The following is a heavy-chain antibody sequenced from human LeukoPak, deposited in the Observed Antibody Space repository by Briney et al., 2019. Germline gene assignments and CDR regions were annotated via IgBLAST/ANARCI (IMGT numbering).Heavy chain of an antibody. Sequence: ASVKVSCKASGYTFNSHGITWVRQAPGQGLEWMGWMNPNSGNTGYAPKFQGRVTMTRNTSINTAYMELSSLRSEDTAVYYCARGRGKYSSLDYWGQGTLVTVSS. CDR2: MNPNSGNT. J-gene: IGHJ4*02. CDR1: GYTFNSHG. V-gene: IGHV1-8*02. D-gene: IGHD5-18*01. CDR3: ARGRGKYSSLDY.